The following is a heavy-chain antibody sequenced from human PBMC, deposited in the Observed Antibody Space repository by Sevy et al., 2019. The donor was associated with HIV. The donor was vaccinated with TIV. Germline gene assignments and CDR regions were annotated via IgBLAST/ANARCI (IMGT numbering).Heavy chain of an antibody. Sequence: GGSLRLSCAASGFTFSSYAMSWVRQAPGKGLEWVSAISGSGGSTYYEDSVKGRFTISRDNSKNTLYLQMNSLRAEDTAVYYCAKDQWGDSSGYYYFGAFDIWGQGTMVTVSS. V-gene: IGHV3-23*01. CDR3: AKDQWGDSSGYYYFGAFDI. D-gene: IGHD3-22*01. CDR2: ISGSGGST. J-gene: IGHJ3*02. CDR1: GFTFSSYA.